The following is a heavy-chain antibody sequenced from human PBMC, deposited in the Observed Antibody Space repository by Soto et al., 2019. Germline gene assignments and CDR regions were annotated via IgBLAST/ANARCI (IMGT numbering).Heavy chain of an antibody. D-gene: IGHD5-18*01. Sequence: DVHLVESGGGLVQPGGSLRLSCAAFGFSFTNYGMSWVRQAPGKGLEWVSHISGSGTNIYYAGSVKGRFTVSRDIAKNSLFLQMNSLRDEDTAVYYCARCRYSYGYDFDSWGQGTLVTVSS. CDR1: GFSFTNYG. V-gene: IGHV3-48*02. CDR2: ISGSGTNI. J-gene: IGHJ4*02. CDR3: ARCRYSYGYDFDS.